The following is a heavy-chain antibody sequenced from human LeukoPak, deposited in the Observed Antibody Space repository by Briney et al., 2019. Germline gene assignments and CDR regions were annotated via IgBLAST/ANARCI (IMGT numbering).Heavy chain of an antibody. CDR1: GYTLTELS. J-gene: IGHJ5*02. Sequence: ASVKVSCKVSGYTLTELSMHWVRQAPGKGLEWMGGFDPEDGETIYAQKFQGRVTMTEDTSTDTAYMELSSLRSEGTAVYYCATALRYYDILTGRPNWFDPWGQGTLVTVSS. V-gene: IGHV1-24*01. CDR3: ATALRYYDILTGRPNWFDP. D-gene: IGHD3-9*01. CDR2: FDPEDGET.